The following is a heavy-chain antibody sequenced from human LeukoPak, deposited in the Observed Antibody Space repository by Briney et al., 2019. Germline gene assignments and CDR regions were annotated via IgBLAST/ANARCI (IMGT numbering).Heavy chain of an antibody. CDR2: IRYDGSNK. V-gene: IGHV3-30*02. Sequence: PGGSLRLSCAASGFTFSSYGMHWVRQAPGKGLEWVAFIRYDGSNKYYADSVKGRFTISRDNSKNTLYLQMSSLRAEDTAVYYCAKVTVVVVAATPSDYWGQGTLVTVSS. CDR1: GFTFSSYG. CDR3: AKVTVVVVAATPSDY. D-gene: IGHD2-15*01. J-gene: IGHJ4*02.